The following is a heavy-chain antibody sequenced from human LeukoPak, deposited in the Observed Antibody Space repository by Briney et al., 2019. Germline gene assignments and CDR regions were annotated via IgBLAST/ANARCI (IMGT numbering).Heavy chain of an antibody. CDR2: INPSGGST. Sequence: ASVKVSCKASGYTFTSYYMHWVRQAPGQGLEWMGIINPSGGSTSYAQKFQGRVTMTRDMSTSTVYMELSSLRSEDTAVYYCARVTDILWWKKAFDIWGQGTMVTVSS. CDR1: GYTFTSYY. V-gene: IGHV1-46*01. J-gene: IGHJ3*02. D-gene: IGHD2-21*01. CDR3: ARVTDILWWKKAFDI.